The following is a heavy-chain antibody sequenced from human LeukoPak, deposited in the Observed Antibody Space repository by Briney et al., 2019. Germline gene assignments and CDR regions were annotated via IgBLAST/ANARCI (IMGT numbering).Heavy chain of an antibody. CDR3: ARPIYGSGSYGFDP. CDR1: GYTFTGYY. J-gene: IGHJ5*02. D-gene: IGHD3-10*01. Sequence: GASVKVSCKASGYTFTGYYMHWVRQAPGQGLEWMGWINPNSGGTNYAQKFQGRVTMTRDTSISTAYMELSRLRSDDTAVYYCARPIYGSGSYGFDPWGQGTLVTVSS. V-gene: IGHV1-2*02. CDR2: INPNSGGT.